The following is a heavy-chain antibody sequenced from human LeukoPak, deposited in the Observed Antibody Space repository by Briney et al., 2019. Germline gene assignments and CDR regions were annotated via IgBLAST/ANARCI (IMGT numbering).Heavy chain of an antibody. CDR2: ISSSSSYI. CDR3: ARVFAGTTYYYMDV. V-gene: IGHV3-21*01. J-gene: IGHJ6*03. D-gene: IGHD1-1*01. Sequence: PGGSLRLSCAASGFTFSSYSMNWVRQAPGKGLEWVSSISSSSSYIYYADSVKGRFTISRDNAKNSLYLQMNSLRAEDTAVYYCARVFAGTTYYYMDVWGKGTTVTVSS. CDR1: GFTFSSYS.